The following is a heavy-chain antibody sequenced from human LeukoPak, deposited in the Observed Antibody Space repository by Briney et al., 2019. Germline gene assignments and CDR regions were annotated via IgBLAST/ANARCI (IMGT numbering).Heavy chain of an antibody. CDR3: SRHIGSSAGDHFDY. J-gene: IGHJ4*02. Sequence: PSETLSLTCTVSGGSISSSNYYWGWIRQPPGKGLDWIGSVSSSGTTYYNPSLKSRVTISVDTSKNQFSLNLSSVTAADTAVYYCSRHIGSSAGDHFDYWGQGTLVTVSS. V-gene: IGHV4-39*01. CDR2: VSSSGTT. CDR1: GGSISSSNYY. D-gene: IGHD6-13*01.